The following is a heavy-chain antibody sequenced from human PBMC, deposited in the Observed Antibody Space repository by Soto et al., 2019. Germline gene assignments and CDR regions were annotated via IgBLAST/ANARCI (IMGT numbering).Heavy chain of an antibody. D-gene: IGHD3-10*01. Sequence: GGSLRLSCAASGFTFSSYAMSWVRQAPGKGLEWVSAISGSGGSTYYADSVKGRFTISRDNSKNTLYLQMNSLRAEDTAAYYCARHSDSGSYYNDISDYFDYWGQGTLVTVSS. CDR1: GFTFSSYA. J-gene: IGHJ4*02. CDR3: ARHSDSGSYYNDISDYFDY. CDR2: ISGSGGST. V-gene: IGHV3-23*01.